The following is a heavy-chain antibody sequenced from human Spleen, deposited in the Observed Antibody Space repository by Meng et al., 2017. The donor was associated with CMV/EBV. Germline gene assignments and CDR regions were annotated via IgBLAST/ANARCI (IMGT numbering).Heavy chain of an antibody. CDR3: ARDGITIFGMAYYYYVMDV. CDR1: GGSISSSSYS. D-gene: IGHD3-3*01. V-gene: IGHV4-39*07. J-gene: IGHJ6*02. CDR2: IYYSGST. Sequence: SETLSLTCTVSGGSISSSSYSWGWIRQPPGKGLEWIGSIYYSGSTYYNPSLKSRVTISVDTSKNQFSLKLSSVTAADTAVYYCARDGITIFGMAYYYYVMDVWGQGTTVTVSS.